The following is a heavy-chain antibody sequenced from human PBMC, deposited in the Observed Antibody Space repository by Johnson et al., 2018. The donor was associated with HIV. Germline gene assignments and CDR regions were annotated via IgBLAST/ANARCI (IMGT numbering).Heavy chain of an antibody. CDR3: AARIAVADDDAFDI. J-gene: IGHJ3*02. CDR2: IRRSCSTI. Sequence: QVQLVESGGGLVKPGGSLRLSCAASGFTFSDYYMSWIRQAPGQGLEWVSYIRRSCSTIYYAHSVKGRFTISRDNAKNSLYLQMNSLRAEDTAVYYCAARIAVADDDAFDIWGQGTMVTVSS. V-gene: IGHV3-11*04. CDR1: GFTFSDYY. D-gene: IGHD6-19*01.